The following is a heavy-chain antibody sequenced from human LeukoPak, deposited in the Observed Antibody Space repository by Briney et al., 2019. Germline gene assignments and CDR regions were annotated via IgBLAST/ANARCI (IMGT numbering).Heavy chain of an antibody. CDR1: GYTFTSYG. D-gene: IGHD6-19*01. J-gene: IGHJ4*02. CDR2: ISAYNGNT. Sequence: ASVKVSCKASGYTFTSYGISWVRQAPGQGLEWMGWISAYNGNTNYAQKLQGRVTMTTDTSTSTAYMELRRLRSDDTAVYYCASPAPYSSGWYVLDYWGQGTLVTVSS. CDR3: ASPAPYSSGWYVLDY. V-gene: IGHV1-18*01.